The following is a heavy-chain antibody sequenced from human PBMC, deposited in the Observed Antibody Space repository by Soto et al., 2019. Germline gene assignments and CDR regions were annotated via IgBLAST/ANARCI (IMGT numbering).Heavy chain of an antibody. CDR3: ARLPKALAYGSGPGDGMDV. J-gene: IGHJ6*02. CDR2: IDPSDSYT. CDR1: GYSFTSYW. D-gene: IGHD3-10*01. Sequence: PGESLKISCKGSGYSFTSYWISWVRQMPGKGLEWMGRIDPSDSYTNYGPSFQGHVTISANKSISTAYLQWSSLKASDTAMYYCARLPKALAYGSGPGDGMDVCGQGTTVTVYS. V-gene: IGHV5-10-1*01.